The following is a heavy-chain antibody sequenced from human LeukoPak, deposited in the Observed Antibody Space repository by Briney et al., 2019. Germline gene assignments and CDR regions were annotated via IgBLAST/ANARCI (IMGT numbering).Heavy chain of an antibody. D-gene: IGHD1-26*01. CDR3: AHEEWDQRSFDS. Sequence: SGPTLVKPTQTLTLTCTFSGFSLSTSGVGVGWIRQPPGKALEWLALIYWNDDKRYSPSLKSRLTNTKDTSKNQVVLSMINMDPVDTATYYCAHEEWDQRSFDSWGQGTLVTVSS. J-gene: IGHJ4*02. V-gene: IGHV2-5*01. CDR2: IYWNDDK. CDR1: GFSLSTSGVG.